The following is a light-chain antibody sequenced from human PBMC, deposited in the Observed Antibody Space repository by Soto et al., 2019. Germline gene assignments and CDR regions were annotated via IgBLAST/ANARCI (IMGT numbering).Light chain of an antibody. CDR1: QSISSW. Sequence: DIPMTQSPSTLSASVGDRVDSTCRASQSISSWLAWYQQKPGKAPKLLIYDASSSESGVPSRFSGSGSGTEFTLTISSVQPEDFGIYYCQQYENYWTFGQGTKVDIK. J-gene: IGKJ1*01. V-gene: IGKV1-5*01. CDR3: QQYENYWT. CDR2: DAS.